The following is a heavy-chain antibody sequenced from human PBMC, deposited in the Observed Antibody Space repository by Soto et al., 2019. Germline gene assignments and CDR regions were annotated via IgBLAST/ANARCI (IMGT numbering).Heavy chain of an antibody. CDR2: IYYSGST. V-gene: IGHV4-31*03. D-gene: IGHD6-19*01. J-gene: IGHJ3*02. CDR3: ARGHSSGWYETPMFAAFDI. Sequence: PSETLSLTCTVSGGSISSGGYYWSWIRQHPGKGLEWIGYIYYSGSTYYNPSLKSRVTISVDTSKNQFSLKLSSVTAADTAVYYCARGHSSGWYETPMFAAFDIWGQGTMVTVSS. CDR1: GGSISSGGYY.